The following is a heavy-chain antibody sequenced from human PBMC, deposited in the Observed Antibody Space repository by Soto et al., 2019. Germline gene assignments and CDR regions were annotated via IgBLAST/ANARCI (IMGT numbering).Heavy chain of an antibody. D-gene: IGHD1-1*01. J-gene: IGHJ6*02. CDR2: IWYDGSKE. CDR1: GLPFNRNG. V-gene: IGHV3-33*01. Sequence: GSLRLSCAASGLPFNRNGMHWVRQAPGKGLEWVAVIWYDGSKEYYSDSVKGRFTISRDNSKNMLYPQMNSVRVEDTAVYFCARDRSAGNYFYYGMDVWGQGTTVTVSS. CDR3: ARDRSAGNYFYYGMDV.